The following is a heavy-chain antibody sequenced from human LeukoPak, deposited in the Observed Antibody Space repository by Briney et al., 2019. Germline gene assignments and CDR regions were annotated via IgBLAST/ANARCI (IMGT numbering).Heavy chain of an antibody. V-gene: IGHV4-61*08. J-gene: IGHJ5*02. Sequence: PSETLSHTCTVSGGSVSSSDYYWSWIRQPPGKGLEWIGYIYYNGRTNYNPSLKSRVTILVDTSKNEFFLKMTSVTAADTAVYYCASAPVWRCSDNMCQRWFDPWGQGTLVTVSS. CDR1: GGSVSSSDYY. CDR3: ASAPVWRCSDNMCQRWFDP. D-gene: IGHD2-15*01. CDR2: IYYNGRT.